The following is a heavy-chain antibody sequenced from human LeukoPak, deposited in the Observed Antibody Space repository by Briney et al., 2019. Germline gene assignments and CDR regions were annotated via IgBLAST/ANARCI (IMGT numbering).Heavy chain of an antibody. J-gene: IGHJ4*02. V-gene: IGHV3-7*01. CDR3: ARADQLIPPAPYYFDY. Sequence: GGSLRLSCAASGFTFSSYWMSWVRQAPGKGLEWLANIKQDGSEKYYVDSVKGRFTISRDNAKNSLYLQMNSLRAEDTAVYYCARADQLIPPAPYYFDYWGQGTLVTVSS. CDR2: IKQDGSEK. D-gene: IGHD3-16*01. CDR1: GFTFSSYW.